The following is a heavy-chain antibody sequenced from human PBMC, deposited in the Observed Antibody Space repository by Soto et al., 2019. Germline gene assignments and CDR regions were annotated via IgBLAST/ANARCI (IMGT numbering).Heavy chain of an antibody. CDR2: ILPMLDIT. V-gene: IGHV1-69*02. CDR1: GGTFSTYT. J-gene: IGHJ3*02. D-gene: IGHD6-13*01. Sequence: QVQLVQSGAEVKKPGSSVKVSCKASGGTFSTYTIIWVRQAPGQGLEWMGRILPMLDITNSAQRFQGRVTITADKSTSTAYLELSSLRSEDTAVYYCTLGSWSAETFDIWGRRTMVTASS. CDR3: TLGSWSAETFDI.